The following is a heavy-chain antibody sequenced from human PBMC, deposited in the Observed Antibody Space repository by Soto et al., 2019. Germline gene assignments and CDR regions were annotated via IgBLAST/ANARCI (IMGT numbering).Heavy chain of an antibody. V-gene: IGHV3-7*03. D-gene: IGHD5-12*01. J-gene: IGHJ5*02. CDR2: IKEDGSEK. Sequence: GGSLRLSCAVSGFILGKYWMSWVRQVPGEGLEWVANIKEDGSEKYYVDSVKGRFTISRDNAKNSVYLQMNSLRVEDTAVYYCARSGRDGYNPWGQGTLVTVSS. CDR1: GFILGKYW. CDR3: ARSGRDGYNP.